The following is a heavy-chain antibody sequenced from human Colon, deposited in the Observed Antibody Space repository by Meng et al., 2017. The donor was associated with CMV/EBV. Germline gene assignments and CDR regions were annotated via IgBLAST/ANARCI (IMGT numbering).Heavy chain of an antibody. V-gene: IGHV3-74*01. CDR1: GFTFSTYW. Sequence: GGSLRLSCAASGFTFSTYWMHWVRQAPGKGRVRVSRISGDGSSTGYADSVKGRFTISRDNAKNTLYLQMNSLTAEDTAFYYCVKGAPFDSWGQGTLVTVSS. CDR3: VKGAPFDS. CDR2: ISGDGSST. J-gene: IGHJ4*02.